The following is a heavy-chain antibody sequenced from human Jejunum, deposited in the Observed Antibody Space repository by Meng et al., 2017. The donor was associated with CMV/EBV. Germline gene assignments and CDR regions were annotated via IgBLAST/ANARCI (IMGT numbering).Heavy chain of an antibody. Sequence: VSGHSFNDNYWWSWVRQPPGKGLEWIGEIYYSGSTNYKPSLKSRITMSLDKSKNEVSLKLTSVTAADTAVYYCARHLAGTYSPGDYWGQGTLVTVSS. D-gene: IGHD6-19*01. CDR1: GHSFNDNYW. CDR2: IYYSGST. CDR3: ARHLAGTYSPGDY. V-gene: IGHV4-4*02. J-gene: IGHJ4*02.